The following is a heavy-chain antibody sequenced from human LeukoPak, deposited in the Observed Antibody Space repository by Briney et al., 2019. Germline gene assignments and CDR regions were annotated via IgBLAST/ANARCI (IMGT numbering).Heavy chain of an antibody. CDR1: GFTFSSYA. CDR3: AKDLGGSGYP. J-gene: IGHJ5*02. D-gene: IGHD3-22*01. V-gene: IGHV3-23*01. Sequence: GGSLRLSCAASGFTFSSYAMSWVRQAPGKELEWVSTITGSGGSTYYADSVKGRFTISRDNSKNTLYLQMNSLRAEDTALYYCAKDLGGSGYPWGQGTLVTVSS. CDR2: ITGSGGST.